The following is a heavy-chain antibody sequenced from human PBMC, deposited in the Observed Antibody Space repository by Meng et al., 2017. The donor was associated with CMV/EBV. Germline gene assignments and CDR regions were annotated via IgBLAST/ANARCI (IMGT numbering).Heavy chain of an antibody. Sequence: QVQLVQSGAEVKKPXXXXXVXCKASGGTFSSYAISWVRQAPGQGLEWMGGIIPIFGTANYAQKFQGRVTITADESTSTAYMELSSLRSEDTAVYYCARGPWDRGSYYPFDYWGQGTLVTVSS. J-gene: IGHJ4*02. CDR3: ARGPWDRGSYYPFDY. CDR1: GGTFSSYA. CDR2: IIPIFGTA. D-gene: IGHD1-26*01. V-gene: IGHV1-69*12.